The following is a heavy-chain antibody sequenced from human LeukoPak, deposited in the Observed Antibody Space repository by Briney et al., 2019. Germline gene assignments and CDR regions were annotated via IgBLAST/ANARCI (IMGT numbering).Heavy chain of an antibody. CDR2: IKEDGSDK. D-gene: IGHD2-15*01. CDR1: GFTFSNYW. J-gene: IGHJ4*02. CDR3: ATGWLDH. Sequence: PGASLRLSCAASGFTFSNYWMSWVRQAPGKGLEWVANIKEDGSDKYYVDSVKGRYTISRDHAKDSLYLQMNSLRVEDTAVYYCATGWLDHWGQGALVTVSS. V-gene: IGHV3-7*03.